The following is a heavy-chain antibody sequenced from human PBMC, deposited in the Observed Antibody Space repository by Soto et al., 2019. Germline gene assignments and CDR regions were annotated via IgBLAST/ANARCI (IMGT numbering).Heavy chain of an antibody. J-gene: IGHJ5*01. CDR3: EKGSATGGGAFDL. D-gene: IGHD2-8*02. CDR1: GFLCSSYD. CDR2: ILVDGRT. Sequence: XGSLRLSCAVSGFLCSSYDMSWGWHCPGNGLEWVSTILVDGRTFYVDSVKGRFTISRDSSQNTVYLQMNSLTAGDTARYYCEKGSATGGGAFDLWGQGTMVTVSS. V-gene: IGHV3-23*01.